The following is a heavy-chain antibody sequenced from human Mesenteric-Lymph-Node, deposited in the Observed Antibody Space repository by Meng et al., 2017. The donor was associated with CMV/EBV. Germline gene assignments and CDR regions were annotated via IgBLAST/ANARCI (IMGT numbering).Heavy chain of an antibody. V-gene: IGHV1-2*02. CDR3: TRLSGAKRSFDY. CDR2: IHLTSGAT. J-gene: IGHJ4*02. Sequence: ASVKVSCKASGYTFTDYYMHWVRQAPGQGLDWMGWIHLTSGATGYIDNFQGRVTMTRDTSISTDYMELSGLRSDDTAVYYCTRLSGAKRSFDYWGQGTLVTVSS. CDR1: GYTFTDYY. D-gene: IGHD4-17*01.